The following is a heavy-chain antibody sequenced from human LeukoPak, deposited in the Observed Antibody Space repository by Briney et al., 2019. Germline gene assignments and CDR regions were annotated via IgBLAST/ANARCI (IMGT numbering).Heavy chain of an antibody. CDR3: ARDVLNGAFVISLEY. D-gene: IGHD3-9*01. CDR1: GFSFSTYQ. J-gene: IGHJ4*02. CDR2: INSAGNTK. V-gene: IGHV3-48*03. Sequence: GGSLRLSCAASGFSFSTYQMNWVRQAPGKGPEWVSHINSAGNTKYYADSVRGRFTMSRDNAKNLVYLQMNSLRAEDTAVYYCARDVLNGAFVISLEYWGQGALVTVST.